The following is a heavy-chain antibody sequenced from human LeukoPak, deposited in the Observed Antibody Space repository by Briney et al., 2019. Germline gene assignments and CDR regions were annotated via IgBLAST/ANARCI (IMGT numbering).Heavy chain of an antibody. D-gene: IGHD3-10*01. J-gene: IGHJ4*02. Sequence: TSETLSLTCAVSGVSISSSNWWSWVRQPPGQGLEWIGEIYHSGSTNYNPSLKSRVTISVDKSKNQFSLKLSSVTAADTAVYYCARRNKGVTMVRGVITTPFDYWGQGTLVTVSS. V-gene: IGHV4-4*02. CDR2: IYHSGST. CDR3: ARRNKGVTMVRGVITTPFDY. CDR1: GVSISSSNW.